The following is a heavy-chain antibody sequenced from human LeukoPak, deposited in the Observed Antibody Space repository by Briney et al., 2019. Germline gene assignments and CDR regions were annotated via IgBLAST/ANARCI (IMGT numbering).Heavy chain of an antibody. V-gene: IGHV4-4*02. CDR1: GGSISSSNW. Sequence: PSETLSLTCAVSGGSISSSNWWSWVRQPPGKGLAWIGEIYHSGSTNYNPSLKSRVTISVDTSKNQFSLKLSSVTAADTAVYYCASLWFGEVYFDYWGQGTLVTVSS. CDR3: ASLWFGEVYFDY. CDR2: IYHSGST. J-gene: IGHJ4*02. D-gene: IGHD3-10*01.